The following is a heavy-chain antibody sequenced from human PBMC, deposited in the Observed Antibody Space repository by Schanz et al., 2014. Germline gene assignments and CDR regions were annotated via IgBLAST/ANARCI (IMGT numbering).Heavy chain of an antibody. Sequence: VQLVESGGGLVKPGGSLRLSCAASGFTVSSNHMSWVRQAPGKGLEWVSVIYSGIGAYYADSVKDRFTVSRDNSKNTGYLQMNRLRAEDTAVYYCARVHHYDPSGWGYFDYWGQGALVTVSS. CDR3: ARVHHYDPSGWGYFDY. CDR1: GFTVSSNH. CDR2: IYSGIGA. V-gene: IGHV3-66*01. J-gene: IGHJ4*02. D-gene: IGHD3-22*01.